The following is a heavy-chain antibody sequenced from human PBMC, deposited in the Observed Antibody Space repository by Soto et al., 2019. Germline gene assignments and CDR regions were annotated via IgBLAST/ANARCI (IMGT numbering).Heavy chain of an antibody. J-gene: IGHJ4*02. D-gene: IGHD6-13*01. V-gene: IGHV3-30-3*01. CDR2: ISYDGSSK. CDR1: GFTFSSYA. Sequence: GATLRLSCAASGFTFSSYAIHWVRLAPGKRLEWVAVISYDGSSKYYADSVKSRFTISRYNSKNTLYLQMNSLRAEDTAGYYNGRDGATGYRSRWYRPRELYSDHWGKGTLVTVSS. CDR3: GRDGATGYRSRWYRPRELYSDH.